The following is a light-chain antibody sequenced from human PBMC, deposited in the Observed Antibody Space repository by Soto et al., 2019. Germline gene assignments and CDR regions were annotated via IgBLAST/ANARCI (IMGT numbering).Light chain of an antibody. V-gene: IGKV3-20*01. Sequence: PGERATLSCRASQSVSSRDLAWYQQKPGQAPRLLIYATSSRAAGIPDRFSGSGSGTDFTLTISRLEPEDFAVYYCQQYDNSPGYTFGQGT. CDR2: ATS. CDR1: QSVSSRD. J-gene: IGKJ2*01. CDR3: QQYDNSPGYT.